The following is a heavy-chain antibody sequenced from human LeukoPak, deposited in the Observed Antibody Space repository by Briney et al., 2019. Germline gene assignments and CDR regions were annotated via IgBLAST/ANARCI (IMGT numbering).Heavy chain of an antibody. CDR2: ILSKAGGETT. Sequence: PGGSLRLSCAASGFTFTTAWMTWVRQAPGKGLEWVGRILSKAGGETTDYAAPVKGTFTISRDDSKNTLYLQMNSLKTEDTAVYYCTTVVTIFGVVRGDYWGQGTLVTVSS. D-gene: IGHD3-3*01. J-gene: IGHJ4*02. CDR1: GFTFTTAW. V-gene: IGHV3-15*01. CDR3: TTVVTIFGVVRGDY.